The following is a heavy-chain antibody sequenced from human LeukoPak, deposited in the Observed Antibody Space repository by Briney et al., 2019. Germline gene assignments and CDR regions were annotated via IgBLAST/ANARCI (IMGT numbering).Heavy chain of an antibody. CDR2: IKNDGSDK. Sequence: GGSPRLSCAASGFTFSRYWMRWVRQAPGPGLEGVPNIKNDGSDKYYVDSVKGRFTISRDKARNSLFLQMNSLTVEDTAVYYCARAIRGSAVDAGDRWGQGTLVTVSS. J-gene: IGHJ4*02. V-gene: IGHV3-7*01. D-gene: IGHD3-10*01. CDR3: ARAIRGSAVDAGDR. CDR1: GFTFSRYW.